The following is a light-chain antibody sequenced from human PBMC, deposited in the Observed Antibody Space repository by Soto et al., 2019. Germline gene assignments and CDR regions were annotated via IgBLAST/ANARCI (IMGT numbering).Light chain of an antibody. CDR3: QQYDNLPLT. CDR2: DAS. V-gene: IGKV1-33*01. Sequence: DIHMTQSPSSLSVSVGDRVTITCQASQDISNYLNWYQQKPGKAPKLLIYDASNLETGVPSRFSGSGSGTDFTFTISSLQPEDIATYYCQQYDNLPLTFGGGTKV. J-gene: IGKJ4*01. CDR1: QDISNY.